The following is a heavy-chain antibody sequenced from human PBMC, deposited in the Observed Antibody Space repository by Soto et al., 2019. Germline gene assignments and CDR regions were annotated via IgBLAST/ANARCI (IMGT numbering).Heavy chain of an antibody. J-gene: IGHJ4*02. CDR2: ISGSGDST. CDR1: GFTFSTYA. CDR3: AKERSSGWSLDY. V-gene: IGHV3-23*01. D-gene: IGHD6-19*01. Sequence: PGGSLRLSCAASGFTFSTYAMNWVRQAPGKGLEWVSGISGSGDSTYYADSVKGRFTVSRDNSKNTLYLQMNSLRAEDTAVFYCAKERSSGWSLDYWGQETLVTVSS.